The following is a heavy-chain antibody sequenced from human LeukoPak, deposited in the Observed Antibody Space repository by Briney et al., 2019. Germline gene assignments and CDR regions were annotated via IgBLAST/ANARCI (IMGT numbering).Heavy chain of an antibody. D-gene: IGHD4-17*01. CDR2: ISSSSSYI. CDR1: RFTFSSYS. CDR3: AKKRGTPVTTIDI. Sequence: PGGSLRLSCAASRFTFSSYSMNWVRQAPGKGLEWVSSISSSSSYIYYADSVKGRFTISRDNSKNTLYLQMNSLRAEDTAVYYCAKKRGTPVTTIDIWGQGTMVTVSS. J-gene: IGHJ3*02. V-gene: IGHV3-21*04.